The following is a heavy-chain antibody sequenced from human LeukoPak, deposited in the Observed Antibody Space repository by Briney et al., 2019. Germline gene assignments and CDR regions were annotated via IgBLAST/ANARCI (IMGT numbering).Heavy chain of an antibody. J-gene: IGHJ6*03. CDR1: GGSISIGSYD. Sequence: PSETLSLTCTVSGGSISIGSYDWSWIRQPAGKGLEWIGRIYTSGTTNYNPSLKSRATISVDTSKNQFSLKLSTVTAADTAVYYCARVAVGGRLRLGELSWRGNYYMDVWGKGTTVTVSS. D-gene: IGHD3-16*02. V-gene: IGHV4-61*02. CDR3: ARVAVGGRLRLGELSWRGNYYMDV. CDR2: IYTSGTT.